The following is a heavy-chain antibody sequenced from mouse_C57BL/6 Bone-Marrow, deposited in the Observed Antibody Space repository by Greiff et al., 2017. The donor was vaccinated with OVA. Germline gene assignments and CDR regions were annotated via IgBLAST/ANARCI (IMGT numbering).Heavy chain of an antibody. D-gene: IGHD1-1*01. CDR1: GFTFSDYY. V-gene: IGHV5-16*01. J-gene: IGHJ1*03. CDR2: INSDGSST. Sequence: EVQLVESEGGLVQPGSSMKLSCTASGFTFSDYYMAWVRQVPEKGLEWVANINSDGSSTYYLDSLKSRFIISKDNAKNILYLQMSSLKSEDTATYDCARASYYGSSYWYCDVWGTGTTVTVSS. CDR3: ARASYYGSSYWYCDV.